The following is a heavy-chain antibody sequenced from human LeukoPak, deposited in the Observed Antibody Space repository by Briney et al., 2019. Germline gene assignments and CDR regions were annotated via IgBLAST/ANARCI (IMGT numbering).Heavy chain of an antibody. CDR2: ISAYNGNT. D-gene: IGHD5-24*01. CDR1: GYTFSNYG. J-gene: IGHJ3*02. V-gene: IGHV1-18*01. CDR3: ARRGFRDGYNDGALDI. Sequence: ASVKVSCKASGYTFSNYGISWVRQAPGQGLEWMGCISAYNGNTNYAQNLQGRVTMTTDTSTSTAYMELRSLRYDDPAMYYCARRGFRDGYNDGALDIWGQGTMVTVSS.